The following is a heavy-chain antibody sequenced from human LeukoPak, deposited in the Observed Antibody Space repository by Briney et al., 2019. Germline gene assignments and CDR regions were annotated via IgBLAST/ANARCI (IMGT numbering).Heavy chain of an antibody. CDR3: TSGSSSLGVDY. J-gene: IGHJ4*02. CDR1: GGTFSSYA. V-gene: IGHV1-69*13. Sequence: SVKVSCKASGGTFSSYAISWVRQAPGQGLEWMGGIIPIFGTANYAQKFQGRVTITADESTSTAYMELSSLRSEDTAVYYCTSGSSSLGVDYWGQGTLVTVSS. CDR2: IIPIFGTA. D-gene: IGHD3-10*01.